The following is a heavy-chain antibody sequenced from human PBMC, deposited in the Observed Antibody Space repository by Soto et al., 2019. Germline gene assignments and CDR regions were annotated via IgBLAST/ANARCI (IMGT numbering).Heavy chain of an antibody. Sequence: PGGSLRLSCEASGFAFSNNVMTWVRQAPGKGLEWVSSISVSGVTTFNADSVKGRFTISRDNSKATLYLQMNSLRAEDTAIYYCAWGQQTLRWGPGTLVTVSS. J-gene: IGHJ4*02. CDR3: AWGQQTLR. V-gene: IGHV3-23*01. D-gene: IGHD3-16*01. CDR1: GFAFSNNV. CDR2: ISVSGVTT.